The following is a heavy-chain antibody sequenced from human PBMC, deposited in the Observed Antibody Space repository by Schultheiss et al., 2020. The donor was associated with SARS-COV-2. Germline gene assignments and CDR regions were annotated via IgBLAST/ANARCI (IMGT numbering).Heavy chain of an antibody. Sequence: GSLRLSCAVYGGPFNNYYWTWIRQPPTKGVEWIGEIKDSERTTNYNPSLKSRVTISVDTSKNQFSLRLTSVTAADTAVYYCARGGSSNQPLQYYYYMDVWGKGTTVTVSS. CDR1: GGPFNNYY. D-gene: IGHD4-11*01. J-gene: IGHJ6*03. CDR3: ARGGSSNQPLQYYYYMDV. V-gene: IGHV4-34*01. CDR2: IKDSERTT.